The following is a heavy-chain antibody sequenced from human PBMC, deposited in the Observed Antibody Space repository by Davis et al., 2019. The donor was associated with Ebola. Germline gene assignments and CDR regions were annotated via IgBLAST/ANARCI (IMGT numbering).Heavy chain of an antibody. CDR2: IWYDGSNK. D-gene: IGHD4-17*01. CDR3: ASLMTTVTSWEGPFDY. J-gene: IGHJ4*02. Sequence: GESLKISCAASGFTFSSYAMHWVRQAPGKGLEWVAVIWYDGSNKYYADSVKGRFTISRDNSKNTLYLQMNSLKASDTAMYYCASLMTTVTSWEGPFDYWGQGTLVTVSS. CDR1: GFTFSSYA. V-gene: IGHV3-33*08.